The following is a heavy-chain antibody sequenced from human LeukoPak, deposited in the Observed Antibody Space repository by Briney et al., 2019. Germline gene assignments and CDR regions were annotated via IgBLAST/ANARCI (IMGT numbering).Heavy chain of an antibody. D-gene: IGHD3-10*01. CDR3: VRVPYYYDSGSYHPRFFDY. CDR1: GYSISTGYY. Sequence: SETLSLTCAVSGYSISTGYYRGWIRRPPGKGLEWIGSIYHSGSTNYNPSLESRATISVDTSKNLFSLRLSSVTAADTAVYYCVRVPYYYDSGSYHPRFFDYWGQGTLVTVSS. CDR2: IYHSGST. V-gene: IGHV4-38-2*01. J-gene: IGHJ4*02.